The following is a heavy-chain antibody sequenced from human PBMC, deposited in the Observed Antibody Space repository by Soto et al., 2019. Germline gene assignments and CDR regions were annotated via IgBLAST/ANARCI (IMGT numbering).Heavy chain of an antibody. D-gene: IGHD3-10*01. Sequence: SVKVSCKASGGTFSSYAISWVRQAPGQGLEWMGGIIPIFGTANYAQKFQGRVTITADESTSTAYMELSSLRSEDTAVYYCARDEDYYGSGRGDAFDICGQGTMVTVSS. V-gene: IGHV1-69*13. CDR2: IIPIFGTA. J-gene: IGHJ3*02. CDR3: ARDEDYYGSGRGDAFDI. CDR1: GGTFSSYA.